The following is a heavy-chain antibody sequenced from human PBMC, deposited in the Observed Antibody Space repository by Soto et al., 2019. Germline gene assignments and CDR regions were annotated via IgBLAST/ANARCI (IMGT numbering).Heavy chain of an antibody. D-gene: IGHD6-13*01. V-gene: IGHV3-33*01. CDR1: GFTFSSYG. J-gene: IGHJ5*02. CDR3: ARGIAAAGRVPRWFDP. Sequence: GESLKISCAASGFTFSSYGMHWVRQAPGKGLEWVAVIWYDGSNKYYADSVKGRFTISRDNSKNTLYLQMNSLRAEDTAVYYCARGIAAAGRVPRWFDPWGQGTLVTVSS. CDR2: IWYDGSNK.